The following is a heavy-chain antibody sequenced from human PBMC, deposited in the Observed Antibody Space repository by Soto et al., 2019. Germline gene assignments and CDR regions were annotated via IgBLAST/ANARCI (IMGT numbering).Heavy chain of an antibody. CDR3: ARWGGSYHYFDY. CDR2: MSYDGGNK. V-gene: IGHV3-30-3*01. J-gene: IGHJ4*02. Sequence: QVQLVESGGGVVQPGRSLRLSCTASGFTFSSYAMLCVRQAPGKGLEWVAVMSYDGGNKDYAASVKGRFTISRDTSKNTTYLQMNSLRAVDTAVYYWARWGGSYHYFDYWGQGTLVTVSS. D-gene: IGHD1-26*01. CDR1: GFTFSSYA.